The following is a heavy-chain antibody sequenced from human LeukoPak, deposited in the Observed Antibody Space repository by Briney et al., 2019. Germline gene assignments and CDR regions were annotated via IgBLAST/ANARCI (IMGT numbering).Heavy chain of an antibody. CDR2: ISSSGSTI. V-gene: IGHV3-48*03. CDR3: AKLNMVRGVKSNY. J-gene: IGHJ4*02. Sequence: GGSLRLSCAASGFTFSSYEMNWVRQAPGKGLEWVSYISSSGSTIYYADSVKGRFTISRDNAKNSLYLQMNSLRAEDTAVYYCAKLNMVRGVKSNYWGQGTLVTVSS. D-gene: IGHD3-10*01. CDR1: GFTFSSYE.